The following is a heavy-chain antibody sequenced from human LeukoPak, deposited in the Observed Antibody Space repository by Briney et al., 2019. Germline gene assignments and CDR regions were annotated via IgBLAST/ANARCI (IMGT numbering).Heavy chain of an antibody. CDR2: IYSGGST. CDR3: AREEDELLPFDY. V-gene: IGHV3-66*01. CDR1: GCTVSSNY. Sequence: GGSLRLSCAASGCTVSSNYMSWVRQAPGKGLEWVSVIYSGGSTYYADSVKGRFTISRDNSKNTLYLQMNSLRAEDTAVYYCAREEDELLPFDYWGQGTLVTVSS. J-gene: IGHJ4*02. D-gene: IGHD1-26*01.